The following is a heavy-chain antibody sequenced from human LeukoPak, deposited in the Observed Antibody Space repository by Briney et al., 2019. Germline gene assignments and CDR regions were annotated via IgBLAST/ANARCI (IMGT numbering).Heavy chain of an antibody. CDR2: ISGSGGST. CDR1: GFTFSSYA. Sequence: PGGSLRLSCAASGFTFSSYAMSWVRQAPGKGLEWVSAISGSGGSTYYADSVKGRSTISRDNSKNTLYLQMNSLRAEDTAVYYCAKDGPRFTMIPNTDHVAFDIWGQGTMVTVSS. D-gene: IGHD3-22*01. J-gene: IGHJ3*02. V-gene: IGHV3-23*01. CDR3: AKDGPRFTMIPNTDHVAFDI.